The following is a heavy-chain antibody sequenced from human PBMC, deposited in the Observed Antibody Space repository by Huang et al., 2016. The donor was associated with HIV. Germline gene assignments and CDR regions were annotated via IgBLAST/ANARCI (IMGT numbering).Heavy chain of an antibody. J-gene: IGHJ3*02. CDR1: GGSFSGYY. Sequence: QVQLQQWGAGLLKPSETLSLTCAVYGGSFSGYYWSWIRQSPGKGLEWIGEINHSGITNYNPSIKSRLTISVDTSKNQFSLKLSSVTAADTAVYYCARERMMSWLDDHDAFDIWGQGTMVTVSS. CDR2: INHSGIT. D-gene: IGHD1-1*01. V-gene: IGHV4-34*01. CDR3: ARERMMSWLDDHDAFDI.